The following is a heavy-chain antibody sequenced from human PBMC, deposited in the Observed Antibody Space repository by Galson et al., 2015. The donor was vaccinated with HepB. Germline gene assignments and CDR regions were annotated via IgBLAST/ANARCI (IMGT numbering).Heavy chain of an antibody. V-gene: IGHV3-7*03. CDR2: IKEGGSKK. CDR3: ANLPTSRWLVIDM. CDR1: GFNFGLFW. J-gene: IGHJ3*02. Sequence: SLRLSCAASGFNFGLFWMNWVRQAPGKGLEWVANIKEGGSKKYYADSVKGRFTITRDNANNSMYLQMNSLRAEDTALYFCANLPTSRWLVIDMWGQGTMVTVSS. D-gene: IGHD5-12*01.